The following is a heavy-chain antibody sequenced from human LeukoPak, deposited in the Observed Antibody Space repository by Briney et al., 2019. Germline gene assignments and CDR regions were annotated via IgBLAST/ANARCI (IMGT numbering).Heavy chain of an antibody. CDR3: ARIYYCDSSAFFSFDP. CDR2: IYTSGST. Sequence: SETLSLTCTVSGGSISSYYWSWIRQPAGKGLEWIGRIYTSGSTNYNPSLKSRVTMSVDTSKNQFSLKLSSVTAADTAVYYCARIYYCDSSAFFSFDPWGQGTLVTVSS. V-gene: IGHV4-4*07. CDR1: GGSISSYY. D-gene: IGHD3-22*01. J-gene: IGHJ5*02.